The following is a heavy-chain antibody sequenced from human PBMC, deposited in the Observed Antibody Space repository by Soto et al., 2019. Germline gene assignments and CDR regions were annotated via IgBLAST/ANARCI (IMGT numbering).Heavy chain of an antibody. D-gene: IGHD2-2*01. J-gene: IGHJ4*02. CDR1: GFTFSSYA. Sequence: GGSLRLSCAASGFTFSSYAMHWVRQAPGKGLEWVAVISYDGSNKYYADSVKGRFTISRDNSKNTLYLQMNSLRAEDTAVYYCARLGIVVVPAAIYWGAFDYWGQGTPVTVSS. CDR2: ISYDGSNK. V-gene: IGHV3-30-3*01. CDR3: ARLGIVVVPAAIYWGAFDY.